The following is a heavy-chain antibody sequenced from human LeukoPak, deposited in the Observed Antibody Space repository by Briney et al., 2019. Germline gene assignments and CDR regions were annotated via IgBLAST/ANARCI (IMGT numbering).Heavy chain of an antibody. CDR2: INHSGST. D-gene: IGHD3-9*01. CDR1: GGSFSGYY. J-gene: IGHJ4*02. V-gene: IGHV4-34*01. Sequence: SETLSLTCAVYGGSFSGYYWSWIRQPPGKGLEWIGEINHSGSTNYNPSLKSRVTMSVDTSKNQFSLKLSSVTAADTAVYYCARDHYDILTGYTGGFDYWGQGTLVTVSS. CDR3: ARDHYDILTGYTGGFDY.